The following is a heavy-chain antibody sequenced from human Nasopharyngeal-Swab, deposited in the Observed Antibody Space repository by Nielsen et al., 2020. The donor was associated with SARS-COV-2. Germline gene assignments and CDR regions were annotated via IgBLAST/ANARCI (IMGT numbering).Heavy chain of an antibody. J-gene: IGHJ3*02. CDR3: ARSEAFDI. Sequence: GESLKISCAASGFTFSSYAMSWVRQAPGKGLEWVSAISGSGGSTYYADSVKGRFTISRDNSKNTLYLQMNSLRAEDTAVYYCARSEAFDIWGQGTMVTVSS. D-gene: IGHD1-14*01. V-gene: IGHV3-23*01. CDR2: ISGSGGST. CDR1: GFTFSSYA.